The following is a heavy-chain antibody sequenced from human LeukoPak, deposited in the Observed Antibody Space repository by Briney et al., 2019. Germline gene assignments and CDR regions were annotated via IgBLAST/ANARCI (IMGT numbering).Heavy chain of an antibody. V-gene: IGHV3-30*18. Sequence: GGSLRLSCAASGFTLSSYGMHWVRQAPGKGLEWVAVISYDVSNKYYADPVKGRFNISRDNSKNALYLQMNILRAEDTAVYYCAKDRRALLWFGEPFEYWGQGTLVTVSS. J-gene: IGHJ4*02. CDR3: AKDRRALLWFGEPFEY. CDR1: GFTLSSYG. CDR2: ISYDVSNK. D-gene: IGHD3-10*01.